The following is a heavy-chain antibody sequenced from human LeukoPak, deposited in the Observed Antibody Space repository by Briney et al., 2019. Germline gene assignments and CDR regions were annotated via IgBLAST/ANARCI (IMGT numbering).Heavy chain of an antibody. V-gene: IGHV4-59*08. CDR2: ISYSGST. J-gene: IGHJ3*02. CDR1: SGSIRSNY. Sequence: SETLSLTCTVSSGSIRSNYWSWIRQPPGKELEWIGYISYSGSTNYNPSLYNPSLKTRVTISVDTPKNQFSLKLSSVTAADTAVYYCARGPSRRPMPKSSAFDIWGQGTMVTVSS. CDR3: ARGPSRRPMPKSSAFDI. D-gene: IGHD2-2*01.